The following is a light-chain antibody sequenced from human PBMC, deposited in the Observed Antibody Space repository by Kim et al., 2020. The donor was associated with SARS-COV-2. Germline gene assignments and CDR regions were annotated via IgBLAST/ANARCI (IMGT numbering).Light chain of an antibody. V-gene: IGKV1-39*01. CDR1: QNIDNY. J-gene: IGKJ2*01. Sequence: ASVGDRVTISCRASQNIDNYINWYQQKRGDAPDLLIHTASTLHSGVPSRFTGSGYGTDFSLTINSLQPEDVATYYCQQSYTTPMYTFGRGTKLEI. CDR2: TAS. CDR3: QQSYTTPMYT.